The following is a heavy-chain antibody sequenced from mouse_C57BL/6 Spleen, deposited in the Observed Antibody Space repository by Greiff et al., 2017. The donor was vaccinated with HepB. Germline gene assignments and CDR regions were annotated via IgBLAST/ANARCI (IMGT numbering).Heavy chain of an antibody. Sequence: EVKLMESGGGLVKPGGSLKLSCAASGFTFSDYGMHWVRQAPEKGLEWVAYISSGSSTIYYADTVKGRFTISRDNAKNTLFLQMTSLRSEDTAMYYCAHYYGSSYPFAYWGQGTLVTVSA. CDR3: AHYYGSSYPFAY. D-gene: IGHD1-1*01. V-gene: IGHV5-17*01. CDR1: GFTFSDYG. CDR2: ISSGSSTI. J-gene: IGHJ3*01.